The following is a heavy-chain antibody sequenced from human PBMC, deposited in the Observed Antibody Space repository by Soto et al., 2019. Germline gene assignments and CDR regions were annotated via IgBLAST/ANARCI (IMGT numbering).Heavy chain of an antibody. J-gene: IGHJ5*02. CDR2: ISTYNGNTNT. CDR1: TETFNNYG. V-gene: IGHV1-18*04. CDR3: ARGGQKNLYTSIGP. Sequence: ASVKVSCKASTETFNNYGIAWVRQAPGQGLEWMGWISTYNGNTNTYHKKRFQGRFTMTSDSASNTAYKDLSSLTPDYTAADYCARGGQKNLYTSIGPWGQGTLVAVSS. D-gene: IGHD1-1*01.